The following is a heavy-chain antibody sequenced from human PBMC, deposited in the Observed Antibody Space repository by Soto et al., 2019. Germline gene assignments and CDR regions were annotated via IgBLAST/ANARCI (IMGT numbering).Heavy chain of an antibody. CDR2: IYYSGST. Sequence: SETLSLTCTVSGGSISSGGYYWSWIRQHPGKGLEWIGYIYYSGSTYYNPSLKSRVTISVDTSKNQFSLKLSSVTAADTAVYYCARVRLAERRGYYYEPAYYLDYWGQGTMVTVSS. V-gene: IGHV4-31*03. J-gene: IGHJ4*02. CDR1: GGSISSGGYY. CDR3: ARVRLAERRGYYYEPAYYLDY. D-gene: IGHD3-22*01.